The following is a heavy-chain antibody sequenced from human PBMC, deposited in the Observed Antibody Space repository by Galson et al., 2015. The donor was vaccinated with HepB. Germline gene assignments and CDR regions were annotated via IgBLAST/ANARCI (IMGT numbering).Heavy chain of an antibody. CDR1: GFTFSRNW. D-gene: IGHD4-17*01. CDR3: ARDLDYGDSPPDY. CDR2: IKQDGSEK. J-gene: IGHJ4*02. V-gene: IGHV3-7*03. Sequence: SLRLSCAASGFTFSRNWMTWLRQAPGKGLEWVATIKQDGSEKSYVDSVKGRFTISRDNARNSLYLQMNSLRVEDTAVYYCARDLDYGDSPPDYWGQGTLVTVSS.